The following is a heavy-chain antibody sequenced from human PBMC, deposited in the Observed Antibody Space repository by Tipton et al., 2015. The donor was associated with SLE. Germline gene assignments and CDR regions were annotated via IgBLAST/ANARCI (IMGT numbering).Heavy chain of an antibody. CDR3: AKDDGRFYYGSGYIDY. D-gene: IGHD3-22*01. Sequence: SLRLSCAASGFTFADYAMHWVRQTPGKGLEWVSGITWNSDSIGFAASVKGRFTITRNNANNSLYLQMNSLRPDDTALYYCAKDDGRFYYGSGYIDYWGQGTLVTVSS. CDR1: GFTFADYA. V-gene: IGHV3-9*01. CDR2: ITWNSDSI. J-gene: IGHJ4*02.